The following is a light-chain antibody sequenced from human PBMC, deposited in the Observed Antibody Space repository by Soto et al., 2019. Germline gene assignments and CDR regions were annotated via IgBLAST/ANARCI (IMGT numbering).Light chain of an antibody. Sequence: QSALTQPPSASGSPGQSVTISCTGTSSDVGGYKYVSWYQQHPGKAPKLMIYEVSERPSGVPDRFSASKSGNTASLTVSGLQAEDEADYYCSSYAGSNNLVFGGGTQLTVL. CDR3: SSYAGSNNLV. V-gene: IGLV2-8*01. CDR1: SSDVGGYKY. CDR2: EVS. J-gene: IGLJ2*01.